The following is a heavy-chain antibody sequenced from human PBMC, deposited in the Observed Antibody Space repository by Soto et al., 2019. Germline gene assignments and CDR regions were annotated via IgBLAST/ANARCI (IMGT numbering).Heavy chain of an antibody. V-gene: IGHV4-34*01. CDR1: GGFLSESY. CDR2: INHVGGT. Sequence: SETLSLTXAVYGGFLSESYWTWIRQPPGKGLEWIGEINHVGGTNYNPSLKSRVTMSVDTSQNQFSLRLISVTAADTAMYFCVRIRYQLPSSVLWLDPWGQGTQVTVSS. CDR3: VRIRYQLPSSVLWLDP. J-gene: IGHJ5*02. D-gene: IGHD1-1*01.